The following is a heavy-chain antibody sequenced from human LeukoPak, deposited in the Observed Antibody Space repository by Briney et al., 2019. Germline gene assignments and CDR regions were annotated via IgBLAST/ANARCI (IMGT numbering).Heavy chain of an antibody. Sequence: ASVKVSCKASGYTFTGYYMHWVRQAPGQGLEWMGWINPNSGGTNYAQKFQGRVTMTRDTSISTAYMELSRLRSDDTAVYYCARAGYCSGTSCYVGYYFDYWGQGTLVTVSS. D-gene: IGHD2-2*01. CDR1: GYTFTGYY. V-gene: IGHV1-2*02. J-gene: IGHJ4*02. CDR2: INPNSGGT. CDR3: ARAGYCSGTSCYVGYYFDY.